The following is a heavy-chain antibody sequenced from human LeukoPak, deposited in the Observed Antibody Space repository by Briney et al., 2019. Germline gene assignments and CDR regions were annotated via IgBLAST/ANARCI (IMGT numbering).Heavy chain of an antibody. CDR1: GGSFSGYY. CDR2: INHSGST. V-gene: IGHV4-34*01. J-gene: IGHJ6*03. D-gene: IGHD5-18*01. CDR3: ARGYSYGYGVDYYYYYMDV. Sequence: SETLSLTCAVYGGSFSGYYWSWTRQPPGKGLEWIGEINHSGSTNYNPSLKSRVTISVDTSKNQFSLKLSSVTAADTAVYYCARGYSYGYGVDYYYYYMDVWGKGTTVTISS.